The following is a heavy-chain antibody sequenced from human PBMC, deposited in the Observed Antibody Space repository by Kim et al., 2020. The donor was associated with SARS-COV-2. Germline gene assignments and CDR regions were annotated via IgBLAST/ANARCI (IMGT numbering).Heavy chain of an antibody. Sequence: ASVKVSCKVSGYRLSELSMHWVRQGPGKGLEWLGGISPEDGKEMVAQKFQGRVILSEDPLTQTAYMELGSLKSDDAALYYCATDVGGGRDGYNWRTGYYFGLDVWGQGTTVTVS. CDR3: ATDVGGGRDGYNWRTGYYFGLDV. J-gene: IGHJ6*02. CDR1: GYRLSELS. D-gene: IGHD5-18*01. V-gene: IGHV1-24*01. CDR2: ISPEDGKE.